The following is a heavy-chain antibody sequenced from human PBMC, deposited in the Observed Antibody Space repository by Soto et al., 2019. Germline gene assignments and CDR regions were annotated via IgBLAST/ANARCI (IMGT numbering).Heavy chain of an antibody. V-gene: IGHV4-59*01. D-gene: IGHD2-8*01. CDR1: GGSISSYY. CDR2: IYYSEST. J-gene: IGHJ5*02. CDR3: ARNGDCTRPGCIVGWFDP. Sequence: SETLSLTCTVSGGSISSYYWSWIRQPPGKGLEWIGYIYYSESTNYNPSLKSRITISVDTSKNQYSLKLSSVTAADTALYYCARNGDCTRPGCIVGWFDPWGPGTLVTVSS.